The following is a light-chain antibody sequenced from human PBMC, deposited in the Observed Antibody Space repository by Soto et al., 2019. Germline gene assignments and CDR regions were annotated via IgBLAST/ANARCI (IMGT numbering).Light chain of an antibody. V-gene: IGLV2-14*01. CDR1: SSDVGAYNY. CDR2: EVS. CDR3: SSYTSSNTLV. J-gene: IGLJ2*01. Sequence: QSVLTQSASESGSPGQSITISCTGTSSDVGAYNYVSWYQQHPGKAPKLMIFEVSDRPSGVSNRFSGSKSGNTASLTISGLQAEDEADYYCSSYTSSNTLVFGGGTKVTVL.